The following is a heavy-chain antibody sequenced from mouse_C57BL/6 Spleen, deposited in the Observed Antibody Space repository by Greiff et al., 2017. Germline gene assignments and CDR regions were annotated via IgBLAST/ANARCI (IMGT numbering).Heavy chain of an antibody. CDR3: ARILYYYGSSYGYFDV. D-gene: IGHD1-1*01. Sequence: QVTLKVSGPGILQPSQTLSLTCSFSGFSLSTFGMGVGWIRQPSGKGLEWLAHIWWDDDKYYNPALKSRLTISKDTSKNQVFRKIANVDTADTATYYCARILYYYGSSYGYFDVWGTGTTVTVSS. CDR1: GFSLSTFGMG. J-gene: IGHJ1*03. V-gene: IGHV8-8*01. CDR2: IWWDDDK.